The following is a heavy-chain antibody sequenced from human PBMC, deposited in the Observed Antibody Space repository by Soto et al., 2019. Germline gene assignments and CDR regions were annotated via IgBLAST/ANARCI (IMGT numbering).Heavy chain of an antibody. V-gene: IGHV1-3*04. Sequence: GGSVKVSCKASGYTFTTYAIHWVRQAPGHRLEWMGWIHTGNGNTKYSQKYQDRVTITRDTSASTAYMDLSSLRSEDTAVYYCARVKKGSIRPCDAFDMWGQGTMVTVSS. CDR1: GYTFTTYA. CDR2: IHTGNGNT. CDR3: ARVKKGSIRPCDAFDM. J-gene: IGHJ3*02.